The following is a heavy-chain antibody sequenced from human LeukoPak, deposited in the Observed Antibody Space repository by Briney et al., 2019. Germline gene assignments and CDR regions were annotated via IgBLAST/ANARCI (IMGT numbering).Heavy chain of an antibody. V-gene: IGHV3-21*01. Sequence: GGSLRLSCGASGFTFNHYTMNWVRQAPGKGLEWVASISSSGTYIYYADSVKGRFTISRDNAENSLFLQMSSLRAGDTGVYYCARDLGYCDSTNCGHYYYGMDVWGQGTTVTVSS. D-gene: IGHD2-2*01. CDR2: ISSSGTYI. CDR3: ARDLGYCDSTNCGHYYYGMDV. CDR1: GFTFNHYT. J-gene: IGHJ6*02.